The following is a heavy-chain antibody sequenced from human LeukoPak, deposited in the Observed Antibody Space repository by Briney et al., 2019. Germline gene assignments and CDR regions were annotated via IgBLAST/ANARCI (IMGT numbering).Heavy chain of an antibody. D-gene: IGHD3-16*01. V-gene: IGHV3-48*04. Sequence: GGSLRLSCAVSGFTFSSYSMNWVRQAPGKGLEWVSYISSSSSSIYYPDSVKGRFTVSRDNGKNSLYLQMNSLRAEDTAVYYCARGDYYYYYYYMDVWGKGTTVSVSS. CDR1: GFTFSSYS. CDR3: ARGDYYYYYYYMDV. J-gene: IGHJ6*03. CDR2: ISSSSSSI.